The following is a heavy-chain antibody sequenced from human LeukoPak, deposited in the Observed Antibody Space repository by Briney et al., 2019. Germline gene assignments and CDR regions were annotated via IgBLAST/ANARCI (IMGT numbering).Heavy chain of an antibody. D-gene: IGHD3-22*01. V-gene: IGHV3-21*01. CDR1: GFTFSDYY. CDR3: ARVLHYDSSGYGGDY. Sequence: GGSLRLSCAASGFTFSDYYMSWVRQAPGKGLEWVSSISSSSSYIYYADSVKGRFTISRDNAKNSLYLQMNSLRAEDTAVYYCARVLHYDSSGYGGDYWGQGTLVTVSS. CDR2: ISSSSSYI. J-gene: IGHJ4*02.